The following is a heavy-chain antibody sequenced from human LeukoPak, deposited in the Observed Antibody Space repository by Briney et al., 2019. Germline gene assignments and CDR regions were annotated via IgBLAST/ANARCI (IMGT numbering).Heavy chain of an antibody. D-gene: IGHD3-16*01. J-gene: IGHJ5*02. CDR3: ARDGGSSGNWFDP. CDR1: GGTFSSYA. Sequence: SVKVSCKASGGTFSSYAISWVRQAPGQGLEWMGGIIPIFGTANYAQKFQGRVTITADESTSTAYMELSSLRSEDTAVYYCARDGGSSGNWFDPWGQGTLVTVSS. CDR2: IIPIFGTA. V-gene: IGHV1-69*13.